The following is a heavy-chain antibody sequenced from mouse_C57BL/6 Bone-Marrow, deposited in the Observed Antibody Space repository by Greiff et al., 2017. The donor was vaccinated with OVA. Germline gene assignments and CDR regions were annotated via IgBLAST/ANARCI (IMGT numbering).Heavy chain of an antibody. CDR2: IYPSDSET. Sequence: QVQLQQPGAELVRPGSSVKLSCKASGYTFTSYWMDWVKQRPGQGLEWIGNIYPSDSETHYNQKFKDKATLTVDKSSSTAYMQLSSLTSEDSAVYYCAAQALYYSGYWGQGTTLTVSS. D-gene: IGHD3-2*02. V-gene: IGHV1-61*01. J-gene: IGHJ2*01. CDR1: GYTFTSYW. CDR3: AAQALYYSGY.